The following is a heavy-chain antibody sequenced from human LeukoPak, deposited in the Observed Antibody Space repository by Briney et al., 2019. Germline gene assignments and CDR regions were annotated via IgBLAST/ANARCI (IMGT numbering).Heavy chain of an antibody. J-gene: IGHJ6*02. CDR1: GYTFTGYY. Sequence: ASVKVSCKASGYTFTGYYMHWVRQAPGQGLEWMGWINPNSGGTNYAQKFQGRVTMTRDTSISTVYMELSRLRSDATAEYYCARAQDFWNGYGMDVWGQGTTVTVSS. CDR3: ARAQDFWNGYGMDV. V-gene: IGHV1-2*02. CDR2: INPNSGGT. D-gene: IGHD3-3*01.